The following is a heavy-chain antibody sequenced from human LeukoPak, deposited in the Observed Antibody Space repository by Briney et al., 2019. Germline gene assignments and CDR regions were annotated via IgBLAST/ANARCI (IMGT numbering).Heavy chain of an antibody. Sequence: GGSLRLSCAASGFTFSSYAMHWVRQDPGKGLEWVAVISYDGSNKYYADSVKGRFSISRDNSKNTLYLQMNSLRAEDTAVYYCAREGGRWLQPKRFDYWGQGTLVTVSS. CDR3: AREGGRWLQPKRFDY. J-gene: IGHJ4*02. V-gene: IGHV3-30*04. CDR2: ISYDGSNK. CDR1: GFTFSSYA. D-gene: IGHD5-24*01.